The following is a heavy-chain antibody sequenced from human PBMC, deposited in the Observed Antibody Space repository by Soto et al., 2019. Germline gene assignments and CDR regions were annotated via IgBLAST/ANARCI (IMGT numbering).Heavy chain of an antibody. D-gene: IGHD3-9*01. CDR3: ARAHYDILLGYSLTGPAP. Sequence: ASVKVSCKASGYTFTSYAMHWVRQAPGQRLEWMGWINAGNGNTKYSQKFQGRVTITRDTSASTAYMELSSLRSEDTAVYYCARAHYDILLGYSLTGPAPGGQGTWVTVSP. CDR1: GYTFTSYA. J-gene: IGHJ5*02. V-gene: IGHV1-3*01. CDR2: INAGNGNT.